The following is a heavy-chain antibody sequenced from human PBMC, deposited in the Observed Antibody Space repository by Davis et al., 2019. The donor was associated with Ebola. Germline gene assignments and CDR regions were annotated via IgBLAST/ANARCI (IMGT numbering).Heavy chain of an antibody. CDR2: ISSSGSTI. Sequence: PGGSLRLSCAASGFTFSDYYMSWIRQAPGKGLEWVSYISSSGSTIYYADSVKGRFTISRDNSKNTLYLQMNSLRAEDTAVYYCARDGGSIWWPQYYFDYWGQGTLVTVSS. J-gene: IGHJ4*02. D-gene: IGHD5-12*01. V-gene: IGHV3-11*04. CDR1: GFTFSDYY. CDR3: ARDGGSIWWPQYYFDY.